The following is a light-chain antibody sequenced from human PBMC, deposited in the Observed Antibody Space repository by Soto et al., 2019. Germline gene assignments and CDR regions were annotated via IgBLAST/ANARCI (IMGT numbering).Light chain of an antibody. CDR3: AAWDDGLNGWV. V-gene: IGLV1-44*01. CDR2: TNK. CDR1: SANIGNNP. Sequence: QAVVTQPPSASGTPGKRVTLSCSGSSANIGNNPVNWYQQFPGTAPNLLIYTNKQRPSGVPDRFSGSTSGTSASLAISGLQSEDEADYYCAAWDDGLNGWVFGGGTKLTVL. J-gene: IGLJ3*02.